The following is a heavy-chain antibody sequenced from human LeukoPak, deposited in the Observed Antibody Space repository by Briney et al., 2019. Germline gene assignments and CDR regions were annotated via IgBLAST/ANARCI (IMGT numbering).Heavy chain of an antibody. CDR1: GYTFTSYD. J-gene: IGHJ6*02. D-gene: IGHD3-22*01. V-gene: IGHV1-8*01. CDR2: MNPNSGNT. Sequence: ASVKVSCKASGYTFTSYDINWVRQATGQGLEWMGWMNPNSGNTGYAQKFQGRVTMTRNTSISTAYMELSSLRSEDTAVYYCARMLVITSYYYGMDVWGQGTTVTVSS. CDR3: ARMLVITSYYYGMDV.